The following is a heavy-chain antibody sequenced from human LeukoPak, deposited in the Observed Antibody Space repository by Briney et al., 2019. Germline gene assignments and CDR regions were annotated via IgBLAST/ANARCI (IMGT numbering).Heavy chain of an antibody. CDR3: VRGPYGASISKWFDP. J-gene: IGHJ5*02. D-gene: IGHD4/OR15-4a*01. V-gene: IGHV4-59*11. CDR2: IYYSGDT. Sequence: SETLSLTCSVSGDYINTGHWWSWIRQPPGEGLEWIGYIYYSGDTIYNPSLKNRVTLSVDTSRNQLFLQLSSVTTADTAVYYCVRGPYGASISKWFDPWGQGTLVIVSS. CDR1: GDYINTGHW.